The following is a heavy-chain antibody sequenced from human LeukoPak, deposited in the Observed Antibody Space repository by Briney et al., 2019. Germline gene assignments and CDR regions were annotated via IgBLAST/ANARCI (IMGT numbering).Heavy chain of an antibody. CDR1: GFTFSSYG. CDR2: IRYDGSNK. CDR3: AKNGDRGAYCSGGSCYPYYYYYMDV. V-gene: IGHV3-30*02. J-gene: IGHJ6*03. D-gene: IGHD2-15*01. Sequence: GGSLRLSCAASGFTFSSYGMHWVRQAPGKGLEWVAFIRYDGSNKYYADSVKGRFTISRDNSKNTLYLQMNSLRAEDTAVYYCAKNGDRGAYCSGGSCYPYYYYYMDVWGKGTTVTISS.